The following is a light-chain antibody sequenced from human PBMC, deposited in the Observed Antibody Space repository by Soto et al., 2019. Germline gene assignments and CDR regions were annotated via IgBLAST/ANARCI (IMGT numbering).Light chain of an antibody. J-gene: IGLJ2*01. CDR3: SSYTSSSTLVV. V-gene: IGLV2-14*01. CDR2: EVS. Sequence: QSALTQPASVSGSPGQSITISCTGTSSDVGGYNYVSWYQQHPGKAPKLMIYEVSNRPSGVSNRFSGSKSGNTASLTISGLLPEDEADYYCSSYTSSSTLVVFGGGTKLTVL. CDR1: SSDVGGYNY.